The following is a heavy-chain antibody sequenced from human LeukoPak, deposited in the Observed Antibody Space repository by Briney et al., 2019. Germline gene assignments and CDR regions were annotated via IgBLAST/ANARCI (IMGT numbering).Heavy chain of an antibody. V-gene: IGHV3-23*01. CDR1: GFTFSNYA. J-gene: IGHJ4*02. Sequence: GGSLRLSCAASGFTFSNYAMSWVRQAPGKGLEWVSTLSGTGGSTYYADSMKGRFTISRDNSKNTLYLQMNSLRAEDTAVYYCAKEGAGELLRWFDYWGQGTLVTVSS. D-gene: IGHD1-26*01. CDR2: LSGTGGST. CDR3: AKEGAGELLRWFDY.